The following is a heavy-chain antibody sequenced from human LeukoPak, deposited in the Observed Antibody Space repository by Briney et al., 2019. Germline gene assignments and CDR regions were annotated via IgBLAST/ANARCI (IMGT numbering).Heavy chain of an antibody. CDR3: ARDRHPLVLSRNDAFDI. Sequence: SVKVSCKASGGTFSSYAISWVRQAPGQGLEWMGRIIPILGIANYAQKFQGRVTITADKSTSTAYMELSSLRSEDTAVYYCARDRHPLVLSRNDAFDIWGQGTMVTVSS. CDR2: IIPILGIA. V-gene: IGHV1-69*04. J-gene: IGHJ3*02. CDR1: GGTFSSYA. D-gene: IGHD6-13*01.